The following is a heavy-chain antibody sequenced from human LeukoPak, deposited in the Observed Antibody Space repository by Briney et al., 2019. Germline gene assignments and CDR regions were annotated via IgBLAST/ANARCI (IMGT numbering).Heavy chain of an antibody. CDR1: GGSISSYY. CDR2: IYTSGST. J-gene: IGHJ4*02. D-gene: IGHD3-22*01. V-gene: IGHV4-4*07. CDR3: AREVTTYYCDSSGYYSFDY. Sequence: SETLSLTCTVSGGSISSYYWSWIRQPAGKGLEWIGRIYTSGSTNYNPSLKSRVTMSVDTSKNQFSLKLSSVTAADTAVYYCAREVTTYYCDSSGYYSFDYWGQGTLVTVSS.